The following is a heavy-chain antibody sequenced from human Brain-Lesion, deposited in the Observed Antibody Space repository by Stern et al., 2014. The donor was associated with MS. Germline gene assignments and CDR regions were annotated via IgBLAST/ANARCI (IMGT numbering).Heavy chain of an antibody. CDR3: AEGGSHGFVY. V-gene: IGHV1-45*02. CDR1: GNTFTNRY. D-gene: IGHD3-10*01. CDR2: ITPFTGNT. J-gene: IGHJ4*02. Sequence: QVQLVQSGAEVKKTGSSVKVSCQASGNTFTNRYLHWVRQAPGQALEWMGWITPFTGNTNYAQNFQDRVTITMDRSMSTAYMDLSSLRSDDTAIYFCAEGGSHGFVYWGQGTLVTVSS.